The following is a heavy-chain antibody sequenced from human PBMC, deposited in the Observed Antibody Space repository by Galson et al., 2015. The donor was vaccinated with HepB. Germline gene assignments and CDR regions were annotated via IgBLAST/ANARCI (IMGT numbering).Heavy chain of an antibody. CDR2: ISYDGSNK. Sequence: SLRLSCAASGFTFSSYGMHWVRQAPGKGLEWVAVISYDGSNKYYADSVKGRFTISRDNSKNTLYLQMNSLRAEDTAVYYCAKGRGIRFLEWLAFDYWGQGTLVTVSS. J-gene: IGHJ4*02. V-gene: IGHV3-30*18. D-gene: IGHD3-3*01. CDR1: GFTFSSYG. CDR3: AKGRGIRFLEWLAFDY.